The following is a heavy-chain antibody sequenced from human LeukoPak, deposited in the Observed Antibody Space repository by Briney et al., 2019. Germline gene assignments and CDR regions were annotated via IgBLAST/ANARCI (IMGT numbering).Heavy chain of an antibody. D-gene: IGHD2-2*01. Sequence: SETLSLTCAVYGGSFSGYYWSWIRQPPGKGLEWIGEINHSGSTNYNPSLKSRVTTSVDTSKNQFSLKLSSVTAADTAVYYCARGRTGAGFVVVPAAPFDYWGQGTLVTVSS. CDR1: GGSFSGYY. CDR3: ARGRTGAGFVVVPAAPFDY. J-gene: IGHJ4*02. V-gene: IGHV4-34*01. CDR2: INHSGST.